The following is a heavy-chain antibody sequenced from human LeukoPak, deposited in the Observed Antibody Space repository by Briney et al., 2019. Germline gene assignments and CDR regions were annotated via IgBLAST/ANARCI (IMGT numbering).Heavy chain of an antibody. CDR2: ISSSSNK. CDR3: TRERYYTSGGMDV. Sequence: GGSLRLSCAASGFIFSSYSMHWVRQAPGRGLEWVSYISSSSNKYYTDAVKGRFAVSRDNAKNSLYLQMNSLRAEDTAVYYCTRERYYTSGGMDVWGQGTTVTVSS. CDR1: GFIFSSYS. J-gene: IGHJ6*02. V-gene: IGHV3-48*01. D-gene: IGHD3-10*01.